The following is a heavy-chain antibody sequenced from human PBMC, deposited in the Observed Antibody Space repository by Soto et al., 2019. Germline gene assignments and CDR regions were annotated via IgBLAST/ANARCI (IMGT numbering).Heavy chain of an antibody. Sequence: ASVKVSCTASGDIFSRYYLHWVRKAPGQGLEWMGVFNPSRDATHYPQNFQGRVTVNRDTSSSTVYMELSNRTSDDTAVYYCARRGMSKIGFDSWGQGTMVTVS. J-gene: IGHJ3*02. CDR3: ARRGMSKIGFDS. D-gene: IGHD3-10*01. CDR1: GDIFSRYY. CDR2: FNPSRDAT. V-gene: IGHV1-46*01.